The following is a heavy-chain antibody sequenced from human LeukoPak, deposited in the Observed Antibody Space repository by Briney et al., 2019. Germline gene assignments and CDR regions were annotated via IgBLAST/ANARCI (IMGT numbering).Heavy chain of an antibody. CDR2: IAYSGST. J-gene: IGHJ5*02. Sequence: PSETLSLTCTVSRGFVGSWTCYWGWIRQPPGKGLEWIASIAYSGSTYNPSLKSRVTISVDTSKNQFSLKLSSVTAADTAVYYCAILGFCTSTSCPWGQGTLVTVSS. D-gene: IGHD2-2*01. V-gene: IGHV4-39*01. CDR1: RGFVGSWTCY. CDR3: AILGFCTSTSCP.